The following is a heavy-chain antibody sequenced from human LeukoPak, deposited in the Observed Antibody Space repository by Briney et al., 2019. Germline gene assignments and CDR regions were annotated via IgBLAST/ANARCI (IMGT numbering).Heavy chain of an antibody. CDR3: TRDLNHDSSG. V-gene: IGHV3-7*01. J-gene: IGHJ4*02. Sequence: GGSLRLSCAASGFSLSDYWMTWVRQAPGKGLECVGNIKFDGSEIYYLDSVRGRFGISRDNAKNSLYLQMNSLRVGDTAVYYCTRDLNHDSSGWGQGTLVTVSS. D-gene: IGHD3-22*01. CDR1: GFSLSDYW. CDR2: IKFDGSEI.